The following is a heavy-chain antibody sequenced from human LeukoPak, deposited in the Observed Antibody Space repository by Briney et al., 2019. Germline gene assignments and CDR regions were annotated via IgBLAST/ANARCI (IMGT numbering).Heavy chain of an antibody. CDR3: ARGKPPPGFYDSTGDY. CDR2: INPSGGST. Sequence: GASVKVSCKASGYTFTSYYMHWVRQAPGQGLEWMGIINPSGGSTSYAQKFQGRVTMTRSTSINTAYMELSSLRSEDTAVYYCARGKPPPGFYDSTGDYWGQGSLVTVSS. J-gene: IGHJ4*02. D-gene: IGHD3-22*01. V-gene: IGHV1-46*01. CDR1: GYTFTSYY.